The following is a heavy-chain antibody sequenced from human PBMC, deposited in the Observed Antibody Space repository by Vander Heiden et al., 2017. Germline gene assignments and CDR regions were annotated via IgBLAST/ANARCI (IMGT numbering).Heavy chain of an antibody. CDR2: IGTAGDT. Sequence: EVQLVESGGGLVQPGGSLRLHCAASGFTFSSYDMHWVRQATGKGLEWVSAIGTAGDTYYPGSVKGRFTISRENAKNSLYLQMNSLRAGDTAVYYCARAWGVVPAAIDYGMDVWGQGTTVTVSS. CDR1: GFTFSSYD. CDR3: ARAWGVVPAAIDYGMDV. V-gene: IGHV3-13*01. J-gene: IGHJ6*02. D-gene: IGHD2-2*01.